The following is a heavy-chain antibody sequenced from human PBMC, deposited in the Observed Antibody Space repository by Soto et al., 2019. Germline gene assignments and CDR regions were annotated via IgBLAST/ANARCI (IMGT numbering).Heavy chain of an antibody. CDR1: GGSISTYY. CDR2: INYSGRT. CDR3: ARYAGSSWFDY. D-gene: IGHD6-13*01. Sequence: TVSLTCTVSGGSISTYYWSWIRQPPGKGLEWIGYINYSGRTNYNPSLKSRVTMSLDTSKNQFSLKLRSVTAADTALFYCARYAGSSWFDYWGQGTLVTVSS. J-gene: IGHJ4*02. V-gene: IGHV4-59*01.